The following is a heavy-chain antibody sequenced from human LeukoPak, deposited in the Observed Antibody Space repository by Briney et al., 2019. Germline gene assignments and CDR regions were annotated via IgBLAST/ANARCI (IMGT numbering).Heavy chain of an antibody. V-gene: IGHV3-23*01. CDR1: GFTFSSYA. J-gene: IGHJ4*02. D-gene: IGHD2-2*02. Sequence: AGGSLRLSCAASGFTFSSYAMSWVRQAPGKGLEWVSAISGSGGSTYYADSVKGRFTISRDNSKNTLYLQMNGLRAEDTAVYYCAKSPSSRVPAAIGFYWGQGTLVTVSS. CDR2: ISGSGGST. CDR3: AKSPSSRVPAAIGFY.